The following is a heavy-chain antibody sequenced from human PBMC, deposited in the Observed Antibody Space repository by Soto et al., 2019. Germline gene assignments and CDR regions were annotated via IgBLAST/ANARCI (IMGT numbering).Heavy chain of an antibody. CDR3: ARGIRFGELPYYFDY. Sequence: SETLSLTCAVSGGSISSGGYSWSWIRQPPGKGLEWIGYIYHSGSTYYNPSLKSRVTISVDRSKNQFSLKLSSVTAADTAVYYCARGIRFGELPYYFDYWGQGTLVTVS. D-gene: IGHD3-10*01. CDR1: GGSISSGGYS. CDR2: IYHSGST. V-gene: IGHV4-30-2*01. J-gene: IGHJ4*02.